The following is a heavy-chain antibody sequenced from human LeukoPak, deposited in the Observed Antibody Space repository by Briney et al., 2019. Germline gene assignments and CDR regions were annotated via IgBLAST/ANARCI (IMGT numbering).Heavy chain of an antibody. D-gene: IGHD4-17*01. J-gene: IGHJ4*02. CDR2: IYYSGST. Sequence: PSGTLSLTCTVSGGSIRSYYWSWIRQPPGKGREWIGYIYYSGSTNYNPSLKSRVSISVDTSKNQFSLKLSSVTAADTAVYYCARTGSTVTMLYPFDHWGQGTLVTVSS. V-gene: IGHV4-59*01. CDR3: ARTGSTVTMLYPFDH. CDR1: GGSIRSYY.